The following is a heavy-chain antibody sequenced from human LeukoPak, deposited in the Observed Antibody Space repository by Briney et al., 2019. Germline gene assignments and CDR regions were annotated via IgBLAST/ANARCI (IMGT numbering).Heavy chain of an antibody. V-gene: IGHV4-38-2*01. CDR1: GYSISSGYY. Sequence: PSETLSLTCAVSGYSISSGYYWSWIRQPPGKALEWIGSIYHSGSTYYNPSLKSRVTISVDTSKNQFPLKLSAVTAADAAVYYCARVGSGYVVIDYWGQGTLVTVSS. CDR2: IYHSGST. CDR3: ARVGSGYVVIDY. J-gene: IGHJ4*02. D-gene: IGHD3-22*01.